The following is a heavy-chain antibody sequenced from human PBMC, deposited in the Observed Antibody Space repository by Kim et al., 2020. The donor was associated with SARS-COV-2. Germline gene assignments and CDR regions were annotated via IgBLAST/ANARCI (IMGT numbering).Heavy chain of an antibody. Sequence: GGSLRLSCAASGFTFSDYYMSWIRQAPGKGLEWVSYISSSGSTIYYADSVKGRFTISRDNAKNSLYLQMNSLRAEDTAVYYCARAALYYDFWSGYTPNYFDYWGQGTLVTVSS. CDR1: GFTFSDYY. CDR3: ARAALYYDFWSGYTPNYFDY. CDR2: ISSSGSTI. V-gene: IGHV3-11*01. J-gene: IGHJ4*02. D-gene: IGHD3-3*01.